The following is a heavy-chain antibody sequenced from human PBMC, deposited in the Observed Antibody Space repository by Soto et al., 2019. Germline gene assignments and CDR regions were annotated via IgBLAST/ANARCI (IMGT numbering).Heavy chain of an antibody. CDR1: GYTFTSYG. CDR3: ARDPPRSTTEYFQH. Sequence: QVQLVQSGAEVKKPGASVKVSCKASGYTFTSYGISWVRQAPGQGLEWMGWISAYNGNTNYAQKRQGRVDRTTDTSTSTAYMALRSLRSDDTAVYYCARDPPRSTTEYFQHWGQGTLVTVSS. V-gene: IGHV1-18*01. J-gene: IGHJ1*01. D-gene: IGHD1-1*01. CDR2: ISAYNGNT.